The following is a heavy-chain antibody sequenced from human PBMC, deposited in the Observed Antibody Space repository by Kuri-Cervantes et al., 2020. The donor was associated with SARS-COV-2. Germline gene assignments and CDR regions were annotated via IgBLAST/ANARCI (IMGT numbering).Heavy chain of an antibody. Sequence: ASVKVSCKASGYTFTGYYMHWVRQAPGQGLEWMGIINPSGGSTSYAQKFQGRVTMTRDTSTSTVYMELSSLRSEDTAVYFCSLDAFDYWDQGTLVTVSS. CDR3: SLDAFDY. V-gene: IGHV1-46*01. D-gene: IGHD2-8*01. J-gene: IGHJ4*02. CDR2: INPSGGST. CDR1: GYTFTGYY.